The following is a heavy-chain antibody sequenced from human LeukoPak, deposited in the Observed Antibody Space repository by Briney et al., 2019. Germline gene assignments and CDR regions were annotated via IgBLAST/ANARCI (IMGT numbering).Heavy chain of an antibody. J-gene: IGHJ6*02. CDR1: GFTFSSYE. D-gene: IGHD2-15*01. V-gene: IGHV3-48*03. CDR3: ARISCSGGSCYLSPYYYGMDV. Sequence: PGGSLRLSCAASGFTFSSYEMNWVRQAPGKGPEWVSYISSSGSTIYYADSVKGRFTISRDNAKNSLYLQMNSLRAEDTAVYYCARISCSGGSCYLSPYYYGMDVWGQGTTVTVSS. CDR2: ISSSGSTI.